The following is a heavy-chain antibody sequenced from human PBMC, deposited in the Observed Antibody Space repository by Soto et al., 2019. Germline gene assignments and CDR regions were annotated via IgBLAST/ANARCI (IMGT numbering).Heavy chain of an antibody. CDR3: ARDEGYCISTSCQRYGFDP. CDR1: GGSISSGGYY. V-gene: IGHV4-31*03. Sequence: QVQLQESGPGLVKPSQTLSLTCTVSGGSISSGGYYWSWIRQHPGKGLEWIGYIYYSGSTYYNPSLKSRVTISVDTSKNPFSLKLSSVTAADTAVYYCARDEGYCISTSCQRYGFDPWGQGTLVTVSS. CDR2: IYYSGST. J-gene: IGHJ5*02. D-gene: IGHD2-2*01.